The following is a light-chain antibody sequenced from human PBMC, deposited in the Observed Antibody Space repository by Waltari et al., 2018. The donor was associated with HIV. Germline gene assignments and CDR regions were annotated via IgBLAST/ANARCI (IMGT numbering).Light chain of an antibody. CDR2: SNN. J-gene: IGLJ2*01. V-gene: IGLV1-44*01. Sequence: QSVLTQPPSASGTPGQRVTISCSGSSSNIGSNTVNWYQHLPGTAPKVLIYSNNQRPSEVPARCAGSKSGTSVSLAISGLQSEDEADYYCATWDDSLNGVVFGGGTKLTV. CDR3: ATWDDSLNGVV. CDR1: SSNIGSNT.